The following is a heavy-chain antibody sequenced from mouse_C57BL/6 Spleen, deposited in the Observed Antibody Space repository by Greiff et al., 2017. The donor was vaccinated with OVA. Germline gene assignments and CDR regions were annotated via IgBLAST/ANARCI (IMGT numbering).Heavy chain of an antibody. CDR1: GFTFTDNY. Sequence: EVQRVESGGGLVQPGGSLSLSCAASGFTFTDNYMSWVRQPPGKALEWLGFIRNKANGYTTEYSASVKGRFTISRDNSQSILYLQMNALRAEDSATYYCARPIYDGYYGFAYWGQGTLVTVSA. J-gene: IGHJ3*01. V-gene: IGHV7-3*01. CDR2: IRNKANGYTT. D-gene: IGHD2-3*01. CDR3: ARPIYDGYYGFAY.